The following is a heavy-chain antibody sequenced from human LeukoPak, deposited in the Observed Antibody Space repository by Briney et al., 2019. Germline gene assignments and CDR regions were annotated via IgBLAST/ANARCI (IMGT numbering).Heavy chain of an antibody. CDR3: AREGFVGAFTG. D-gene: IGHD1-26*01. CDR2: ISSSSSYI. V-gene: IGHV3-21*01. J-gene: IGHJ4*02. Sequence: GGSLRLSCAASQFTFSRYTMNWIRQAPGKGLEWVSSISSSSSYIYYADSVKGRFTIFRDNAKNSLYLQMNSLRAEDTAVYYCAREGFVGAFTGWGQGTLVTVSS. CDR1: QFTFSRYT.